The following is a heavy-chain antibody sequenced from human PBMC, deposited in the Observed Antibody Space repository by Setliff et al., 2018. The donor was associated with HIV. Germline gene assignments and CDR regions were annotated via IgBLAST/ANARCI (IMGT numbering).Heavy chain of an antibody. CDR3: ARAGTTMAATGYYFDH. Sequence: SETLSLTCTVSGDSISNYYWSWVRQPPGKGLEWIGYIYTTGSTNYNPSLKSRVTMSVDTSKNQFSLQLNSVTPEDTAVYFCARAGTTMAATGYYFDHWGQGTLVTVSS. V-gene: IGHV4-4*09. D-gene: IGHD6-13*01. J-gene: IGHJ4*02. CDR2: IYTTGST. CDR1: GDSISNYY.